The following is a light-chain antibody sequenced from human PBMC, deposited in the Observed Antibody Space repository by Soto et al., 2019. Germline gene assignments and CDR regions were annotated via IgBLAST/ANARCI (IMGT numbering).Light chain of an antibody. CDR3: CSYAGTYTVV. CDR1: SSDVGDYNY. J-gene: IGLJ2*01. CDR2: EVS. V-gene: IGLV2-11*01. Sequence: QSALTQPRSVSGSPGQSVTISCTGTSSDVGDYNYVSWYQQHTGKAPKFIIYEVSKRPSGVPDRFSGSKSGNTASLTISWLQAEDEADYYCCSYAGTYTVVFGGGTQLTVL.